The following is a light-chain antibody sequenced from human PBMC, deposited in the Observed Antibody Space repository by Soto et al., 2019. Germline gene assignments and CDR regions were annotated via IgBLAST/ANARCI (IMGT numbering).Light chain of an antibody. CDR1: SSNIGAGYD. V-gene: IGLV1-40*01. J-gene: IGLJ2*01. CDR2: ADS. Sequence: QSVLTQPPSVSGAPGQRVTISCTGSSSNIGAGYDVHWYQQFPGTAPKIIIYADSDRPSGVPDRFSGPKSGTSASLAITGLRAEDEGDYYCQSYDSSLSGVIFGGGTKLTVL. CDR3: QSYDSSLSGVI.